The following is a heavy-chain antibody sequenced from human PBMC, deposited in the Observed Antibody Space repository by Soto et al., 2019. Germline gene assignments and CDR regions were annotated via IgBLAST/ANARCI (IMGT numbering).Heavy chain of an antibody. J-gene: IGHJ4*02. V-gene: IGHV3-23*01. CDR3: AIRDGYNFPLFDY. CDR1: GFTFSSYA. Sequence: EVQLLESGGGLVQPGGSLRLSCAASGFTFSSYAMSWVRQAPGKGLEWVSAISGSGGSTYYADSVKGRYTISRDNSKNTLYLQMNSLRAEDTAVYYCAIRDGYNFPLFDYWGQGTLVTVSS. CDR2: ISGSGGST. D-gene: IGHD5-12*01.